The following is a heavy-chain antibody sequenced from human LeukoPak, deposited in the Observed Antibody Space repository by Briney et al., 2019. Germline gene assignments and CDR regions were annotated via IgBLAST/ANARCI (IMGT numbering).Heavy chain of an antibody. Sequence: GGSLRLSCAASGFIFSSYAMHWVRQAPGTGLEWVAVIWSDGTREYHIDSVKGRFTISRDNSKNTLYLQMNSLRAEDTAVYSCARGVAENGNPNYFDPWGRGTLVTVSS. CDR3: ARGVAENGNPNYFDP. J-gene: IGHJ5*02. V-gene: IGHV3-33*01. CDR1: GFIFSSYA. CDR2: IWSDGTRE. D-gene: IGHD6-13*01.